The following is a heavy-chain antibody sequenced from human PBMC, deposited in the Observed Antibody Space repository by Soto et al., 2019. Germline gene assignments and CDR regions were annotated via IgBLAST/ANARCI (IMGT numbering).Heavy chain of an antibody. CDR3: ARGEDIVVVPAAPPHRANWFDP. D-gene: IGHD2-2*01. CDR2: IYYSGST. Sequence: QVQLQESGPGLVKPSQTLSLTCTVSGGSISSGGYYWSWIRQHPGKGLEWIGYIYYSGSTYYNPSLKSRVTISVDTSKNQFSLKLSSVTAADTAVYYCARGEDIVVVPAAPPHRANWFDPWGQGTLVTVSS. CDR1: GGSISSGGYY. J-gene: IGHJ5*02. V-gene: IGHV4-31*03.